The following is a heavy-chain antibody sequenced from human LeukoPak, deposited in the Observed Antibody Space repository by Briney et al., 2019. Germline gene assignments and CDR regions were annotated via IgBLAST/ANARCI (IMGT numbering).Heavy chain of an antibody. D-gene: IGHD6-13*01. CDR2: ISYDGSNK. J-gene: IGHJ6*03. CDR1: GFTFSSYA. Sequence: GGSLRLSCAASGFTFSSYAMHWVRQAPGKGLEWVAVISYDGSNKYYADSVKGRFTISRDNSKNTLYLQMNSLRAEDTAVYYCARGGCDSSSWCWGALNYYYYMDVWGKGTTVTVSS. V-gene: IGHV3-30*04. CDR3: ARGGCDSSSWCWGALNYYYYMDV.